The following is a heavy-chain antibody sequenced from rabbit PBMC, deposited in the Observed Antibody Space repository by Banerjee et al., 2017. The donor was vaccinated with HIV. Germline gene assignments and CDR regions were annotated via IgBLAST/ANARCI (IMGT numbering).Heavy chain of an antibody. CDR1: GFSFSSSYY. J-gene: IGHJ6*01. Sequence: QSLEESGGDLVKPGASLTLTCTASGFSFSSSYYMCWVRQAPEKGLEWIACIYAGSSDITWYASWAKGRFTISKTSSTTVTLQMTSLTAADTATYFCARGGVGTTYPYGGMDLWGQGTLVTVS. V-gene: IGHV1S40*01. CDR2: IYAGSSDIT. D-gene: IGHD8-1*01. CDR3: ARGGVGTTYPYGGMDL.